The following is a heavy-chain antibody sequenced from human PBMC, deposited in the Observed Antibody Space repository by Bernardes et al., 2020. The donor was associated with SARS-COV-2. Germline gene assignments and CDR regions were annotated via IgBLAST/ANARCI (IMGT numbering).Heavy chain of an antibody. CDR3: AKSAWGYSYGPTEIDY. J-gene: IGHJ4*02. CDR2: ISYDGSNK. Sequence: GGSLRLSCAASGFTFSSYGMHWVRQAPGKGLEWVAVISYDGSNKYYADSVKGRFTISRDNSKNTLYLQMNSLRAEDTAVYYCAKSAWGYSYGPTEIDYWGQGTLVTVSS. D-gene: IGHD5-18*01. CDR1: GFTFSSYG. V-gene: IGHV3-30*18.